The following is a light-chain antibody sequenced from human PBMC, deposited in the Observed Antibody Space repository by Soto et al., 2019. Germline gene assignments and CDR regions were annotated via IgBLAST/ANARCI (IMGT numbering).Light chain of an antibody. CDR3: QQCDNLPFT. CDR1: QDINSY. J-gene: IGKJ3*01. CDR2: DAP. V-gene: IGKV1-33*01. Sequence: DIQMTQSPSSLSASVGDSVSITCQTSQDINSYLNWYQQKPGKAPKLLIYDAPNLQAGVPSRFSGSGSGTKFSLTISSLQPEDIATYYCQQCDNLPFTFGPGTKVDIK.